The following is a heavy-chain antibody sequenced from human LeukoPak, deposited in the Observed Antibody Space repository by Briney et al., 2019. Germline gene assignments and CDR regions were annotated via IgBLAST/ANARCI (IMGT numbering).Heavy chain of an antibody. CDR1: GFTFSSYS. V-gene: IGHV3-21*01. J-gene: IGHJ4*02. CDR3: ARAAVGAIPFDY. CDR2: ISSSSSYI. D-gene: IGHD1-26*01. Sequence: GGSLRLSCAASGFTFSSYSMNWVRQAPGKGLEWVSSISSSSSYIYYADSVKGRFTNSRDNAKNSLYLQMNSLRAEDTAVYYCARAAVGAIPFDYWGQGTLVTVSS.